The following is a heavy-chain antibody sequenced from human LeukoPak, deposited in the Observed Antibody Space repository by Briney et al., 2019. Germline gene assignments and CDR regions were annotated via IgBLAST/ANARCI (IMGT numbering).Heavy chain of an antibody. V-gene: IGHV3-23*01. D-gene: IGHD3-10*01. CDR3: XXXGVXMVRGVISRSDY. J-gene: IGHJ4*02. CDR2: ISGSGGST. Sequence: PGGSLRLSCAASGFTFSSYAMSWVRQAPGKGLEWVSGISGSGGSTYYADSVKGRFTISRDNSKNTLYLQMNSLRAEDTAVYYCXXXGVXMVRGVISRSDYWGQGTLVTVSS. CDR1: GFTFSSYA.